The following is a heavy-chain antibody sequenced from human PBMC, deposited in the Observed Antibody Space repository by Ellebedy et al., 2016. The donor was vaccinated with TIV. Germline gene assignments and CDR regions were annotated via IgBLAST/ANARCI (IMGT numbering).Heavy chain of an antibody. CDR3: ARSGDRGRVLGYYGMDV. CDR2: IWYDGSNK. V-gene: IGHV3-33*01. D-gene: IGHD2-8*02. J-gene: IGHJ6*02. CDR1: RFTFSNYG. Sequence: GESLKISCAASRFTFSNYGMHWVRQAPGKGLDWVAVIWYDGSNKYYADSVKGRFTISRDNSKNTLYLQMNSLRAEDTAVYYCARSGDRGRVLGYYGMDVWGQGTTVTVSS.